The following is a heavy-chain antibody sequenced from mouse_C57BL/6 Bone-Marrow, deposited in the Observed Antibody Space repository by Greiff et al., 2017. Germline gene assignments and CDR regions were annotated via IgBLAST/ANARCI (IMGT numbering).Heavy chain of an antibody. Sequence: QVQLQQSGAELVRPGASVTLSCKASGYTFTDYEMHWVKQTPVHGLEWIGAIDPETGGTAYNQKFKGKAILTADKSSSTAYMELRSLTSEDSAVYYCTRFIYYYGESFVYWGQGTLVTVSA. V-gene: IGHV1-15*01. CDR1: GYTFTDYE. CDR3: TRFIYYYGESFVY. D-gene: IGHD1-1*01. J-gene: IGHJ3*01. CDR2: IDPETGGT.